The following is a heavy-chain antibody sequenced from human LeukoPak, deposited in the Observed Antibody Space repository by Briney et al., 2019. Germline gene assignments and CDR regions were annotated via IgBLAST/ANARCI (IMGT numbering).Heavy chain of an antibody. CDR3: ARHGKTWFGEYPRPYKWFDL. D-gene: IGHD3-10*01. Sequence: SETLSLTCTVSGDSISRHFWSWIRQPPGKGLKWIGYIYYSGSTNCNPSLRDRVTMSLDTSNNQFSLDLSSVTATDTAVYYCARHGKTWFGEYPRPYKWFDLWGQGTLVSASS. J-gene: IGHJ5*02. CDR1: GDSISRHF. CDR2: IYYSGST. V-gene: IGHV4-59*08.